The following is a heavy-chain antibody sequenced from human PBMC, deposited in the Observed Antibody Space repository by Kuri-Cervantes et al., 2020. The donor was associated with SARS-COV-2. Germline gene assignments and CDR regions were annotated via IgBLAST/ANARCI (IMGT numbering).Heavy chain of an antibody. Sequence: ASVKVSCKASGYTFTSYGISWVRQAPGQGLEWMGWISAYNGNTNYAQKLQGRVTMTTDTSTSTAYMELRSLRSDDTVVYYCATCSSTSCYDYYYYGMDVWGQGTTVTVSS. CDR1: GYTFTSYG. D-gene: IGHD2-2*01. J-gene: IGHJ6*02. CDR2: ISAYNGNT. CDR3: ATCSSTSCYDYYYYGMDV. V-gene: IGHV1-18*01.